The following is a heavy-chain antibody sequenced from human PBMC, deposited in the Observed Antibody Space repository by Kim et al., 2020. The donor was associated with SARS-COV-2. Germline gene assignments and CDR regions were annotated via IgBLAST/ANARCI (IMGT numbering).Heavy chain of an antibody. J-gene: IGHJ3*02. Sequence: VKGRVTISRDNAKNSLYLQMTSRSAEDTAVYYCARDGDLYSSGKEAVDIWGQGTMVSVSS. CDR3: ARDGDLYSSGKEAVDI. V-gene: IGHV3-11*06. D-gene: IGHD6-19*01.